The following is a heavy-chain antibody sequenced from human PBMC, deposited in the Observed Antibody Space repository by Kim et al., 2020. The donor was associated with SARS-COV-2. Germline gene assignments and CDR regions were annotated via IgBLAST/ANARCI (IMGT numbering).Heavy chain of an antibody. D-gene: IGHD2-2*01. CDR1: GFAFSNNA. Sequence: GGSLRLSCVVSGFAFSNNAMNWVRQAPGKGLEWVAGLSGTGTDTYYAESVKGRVTISRDISRNTLYLEMNRLRVEDTALYYCVKDVWGYAGMDVWGQGTTVTVS. CDR2: LSGTGTDT. V-gene: IGHV3-23*01. CDR3: VKDVWGYAGMDV. J-gene: IGHJ6*02.